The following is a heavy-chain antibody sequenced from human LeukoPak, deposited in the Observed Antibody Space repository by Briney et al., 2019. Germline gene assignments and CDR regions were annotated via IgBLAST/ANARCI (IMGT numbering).Heavy chain of an antibody. CDR2: IYYSGST. D-gene: IGHD3-10*01. V-gene: IGHV4-39*02. Sequence: PSETLSLTCTVSGGPISSSSYYWGWIRQPPGKGLEWIGSIYYSGSTYYNPSLKSRVTISVDTSKNQFSLKLSSVTAADTAVYYCARERINMVRGVIIRGAWGYWGQGTLVTVSS. CDR3: ARERINMVRGVIIRGAWGY. J-gene: IGHJ4*02. CDR1: GGPISSSSYY.